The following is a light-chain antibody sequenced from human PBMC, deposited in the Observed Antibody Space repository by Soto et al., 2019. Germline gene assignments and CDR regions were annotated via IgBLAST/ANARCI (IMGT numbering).Light chain of an antibody. J-gene: IGKJ1*01. CDR3: QQYNSYWT. CDR2: DAS. CDR1: QSISSY. Sequence: DIQMTQSPSTLSPSVGDRVTITCRASQSISSYLNWYQQKPGKAPKLLIYDASSLESGVPSRFSGSGSGTEFTLTISSLQPDDFATYYCQQYNSYWTFGQGTKVDIK. V-gene: IGKV1-5*01.